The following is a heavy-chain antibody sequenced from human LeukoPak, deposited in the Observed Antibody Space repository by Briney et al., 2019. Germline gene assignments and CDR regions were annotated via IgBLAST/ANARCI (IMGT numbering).Heavy chain of an antibody. CDR1: GGSISSYY. CDR3: ARAPNIASFDY. V-gene: IGHV4-59*08. CDR2: IYYSGST. Sequence: SETLSLTCTVSGGSISSYYWSWIRQPPGKGLEWIGYIYYSGSTNYNPSLKSRVTISVDTSKNQFPLKLSSVTAADTAVYYCARAPNIASFDYWGQGTLVTVSS. J-gene: IGHJ4*02. D-gene: IGHD2-21*01.